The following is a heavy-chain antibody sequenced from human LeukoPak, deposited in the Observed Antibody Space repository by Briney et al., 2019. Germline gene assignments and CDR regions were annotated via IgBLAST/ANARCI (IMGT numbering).Heavy chain of an antibody. CDR2: IIPIFGTA. J-gene: IGHJ6*02. CDR3: ARNRVETGYCSSTSCPTGYYYYYYGMDV. Sequence: GSSVKVSCKASGGTFSSYAISWVRQAPGQGLEWMGGIIPIFGTANYAQKFQGRVTITADESTSTAYMELSSLRSKDTAVYYCARNRVETGYCSSTSCPTGYYYYYYGMDVWGQGTTVTVSS. V-gene: IGHV1-69*01. CDR1: GGTFSSYA. D-gene: IGHD2-2*03.